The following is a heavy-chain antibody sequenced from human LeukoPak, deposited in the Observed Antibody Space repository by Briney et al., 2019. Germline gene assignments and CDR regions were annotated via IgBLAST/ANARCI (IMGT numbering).Heavy chain of an antibody. D-gene: IGHD3-10*01. Sequence: GASVKVSCKASGYTFTSYGISWVRQAPGQGLEWMGWISAYNGNTNYTQKLQGRVTMTTDTSTSTAYMELRSLRSDDTVVYYCARYYGSGSYWGLRAFDIWGQGTMVTVSS. J-gene: IGHJ3*02. CDR3: ARYYGSGSYWGLRAFDI. V-gene: IGHV1-18*01. CDR2: ISAYNGNT. CDR1: GYTFTSYG.